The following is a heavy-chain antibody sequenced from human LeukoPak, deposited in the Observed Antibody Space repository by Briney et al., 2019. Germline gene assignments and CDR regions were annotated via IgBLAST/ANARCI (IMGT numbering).Heavy chain of an antibody. CDR1: GFTFGKYW. D-gene: IGHD3-3*01. CDR2: IKLDGSEK. J-gene: IGHJ4*02. V-gene: IGHV3-7*03. Sequence: PGGSLRLSCVASGFTFGKYWMSWVRQAPGKGLEWVANIKLDGSEKNYVDSVKGRFTISRDNTKNSLYLQMNSLRVDDTAVFYCARDQYDTWSRRGNFDSWGQGTLVIVSS. CDR3: ARDQYDTWSRRGNFDS.